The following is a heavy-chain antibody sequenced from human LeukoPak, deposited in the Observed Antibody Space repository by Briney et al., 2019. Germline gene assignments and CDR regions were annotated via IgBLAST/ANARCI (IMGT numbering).Heavy chain of an antibody. J-gene: IGHJ4*02. CDR3: ARGPKANYYDSSGYYLGSNSYYFDY. D-gene: IGHD3-22*01. Sequence: SETLSLTCTVSGGSISSSSYYWGWIRQPPGKGLEWIGSIYYSGSTYYNPSLKSRVTISVDTSKNQFSLKLSSVTAADTAVYYCARGPKANYYDSSGYYLGSNSYYFDYWGQGTLVTVSS. CDR2: IYYSGST. CDR1: GGSISSSSYY. V-gene: IGHV4-39*01.